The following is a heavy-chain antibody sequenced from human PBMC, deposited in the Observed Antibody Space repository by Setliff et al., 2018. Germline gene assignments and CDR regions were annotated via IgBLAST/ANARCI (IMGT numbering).Heavy chain of an antibody. D-gene: IGHD2-8*01. CDR1: GFTFSSYA. Sequence: GGSLRLSCAASGFTFSSYAMTWVRQAPGRGLEWVSTIIGSGSRTYSADSLKGRFTISRDNSKNTLFLQMDSLRAEDTAIYYCARGRAANAIDWFDPWGQGNMVTVSS. CDR3: ARGRAANAIDWFDP. CDR2: IIGSGSRT. J-gene: IGHJ5*02. V-gene: IGHV3-23*01.